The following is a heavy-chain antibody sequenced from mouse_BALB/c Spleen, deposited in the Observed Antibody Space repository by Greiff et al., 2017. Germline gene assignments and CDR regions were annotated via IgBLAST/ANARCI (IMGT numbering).Heavy chain of an antibody. V-gene: IGHV4-1*02. J-gene: IGHJ2*01. CDR2: INPDSSTI. Sequence: EVKVEESGGGLVQPGGSLKLSCAASGFDFSRYWMSWVRQAPGKGLEWIGEINPDSSTINYTPSLKDKFIISRDNAKNTLYLQMSKVRSEDTALYYCARRGDGNFDYWGQGTTLTVSS. D-gene: IGHD2-1*01. CDR1: GFDFSRYW. CDR3: ARRGDGNFDY.